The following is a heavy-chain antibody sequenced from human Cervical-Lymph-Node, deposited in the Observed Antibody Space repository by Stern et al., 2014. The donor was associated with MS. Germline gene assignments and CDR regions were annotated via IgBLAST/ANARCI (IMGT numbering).Heavy chain of an antibody. CDR1: GGSISSYY. CDR3: AREGDAFDI. CDR2: IYYSGST. J-gene: IGHJ3*02. V-gene: IGHV4-59*01. Sequence: VQLVESGPGLVKPSETLSLTCTVSGGSISSYYWSWVRQPPGQGLEWIGYIYYSGSTTYNPSLKSRVTISVDTSKNQFSLKLSSVTAADTAVYYCAREGDAFDIWGQGTMVTVSS.